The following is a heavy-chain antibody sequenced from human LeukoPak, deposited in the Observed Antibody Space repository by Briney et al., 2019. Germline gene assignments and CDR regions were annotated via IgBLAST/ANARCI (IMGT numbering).Heavy chain of an antibody. CDR1: GGSFSGYY. J-gene: IGHJ3*02. CDR2: IYYSGST. D-gene: IGHD3-22*01. CDR3: ARDLRRGYYDSSGYLDAFDI. Sequence: SETLSLTYAVYGGSFSGYYWSWIRQPPGKGLEWIGYIYYSGSTNYNPSLKSQVTISVDTSKNQFSLKLSSVTAADTAVYYCARDLRRGYYDSSGYLDAFDIWGQGTMVTVSS. V-gene: IGHV4-59*01.